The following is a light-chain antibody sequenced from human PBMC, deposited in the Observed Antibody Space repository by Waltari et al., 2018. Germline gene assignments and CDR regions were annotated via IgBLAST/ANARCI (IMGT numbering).Light chain of an antibody. Sequence: QSALTQDPSASGSPGQSVPISCTGTSSDVGGYNYVPWYQQHPGKAPKLMIYQVSKRPSGVPDRFSGSKSGNTASLTVSGLQTEDEADYYCISYAGSNNYVFGTGTKVTVL. J-gene: IGLJ1*01. V-gene: IGLV2-8*01. CDR3: ISYAGSNNYV. CDR2: QVS. CDR1: SSDVGGYNY.